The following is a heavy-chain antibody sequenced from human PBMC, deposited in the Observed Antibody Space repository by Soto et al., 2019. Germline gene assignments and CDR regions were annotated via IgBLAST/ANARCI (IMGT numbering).Heavy chain of an antibody. J-gene: IGHJ4*02. CDR1: GGSISSYY. CDR3: ARGSDYSKVGY. Sequence: SETLSLTCTVSGGSISSYYWSWIRQPPGKGLEWIGYIYYSGSTYYNPSLRSRVTMSVDTSTKQVSLKLTSVTAADTAMYYCARGSDYSKVGYWGQGTLVTVS. V-gene: IGHV4-59*01. CDR2: IYYSGST. D-gene: IGHD4-4*01.